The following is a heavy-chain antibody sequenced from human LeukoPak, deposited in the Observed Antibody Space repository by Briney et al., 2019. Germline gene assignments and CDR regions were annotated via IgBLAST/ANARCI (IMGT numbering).Heavy chain of an antibody. D-gene: IGHD3-10*02. Sequence: GSLRLSCAASGFTFSIYNMNCVRRTPGKGLEWVSSITSSSTYMFYADSVRGRFTISRDNAENSLYLQMNSLRDEDTAVYYCAELGITMIGGVWGKGTTVTISS. J-gene: IGHJ6*04. CDR2: ITSSSTYM. CDR1: GFTFSIYN. V-gene: IGHV3-21*01. CDR3: AELGITMIGGV.